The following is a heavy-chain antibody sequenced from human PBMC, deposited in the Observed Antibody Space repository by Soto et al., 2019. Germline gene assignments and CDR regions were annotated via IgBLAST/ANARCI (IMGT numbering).Heavy chain of an antibody. J-gene: IGHJ6*02. CDR3: AKASISGYDFNYYCYGMDV. V-gene: IGHV3-23*01. D-gene: IGHD5-12*01. CDR2: ISGSGGSK. CDR1: GFTFSNYA. Sequence: LRGSLRLSCAASGFTFSNYAMSWVRQAPGKGMEWVSGISGSGGSKNYEDSVKGRFTISRDNSKNTLYLQMTSLRADYTAVYYCAKASISGYDFNYYCYGMDVWGQGTTVTVSS.